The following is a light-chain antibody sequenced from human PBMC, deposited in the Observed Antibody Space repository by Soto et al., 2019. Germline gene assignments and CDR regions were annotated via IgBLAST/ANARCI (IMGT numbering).Light chain of an antibody. V-gene: IGLV2-8*01. J-gene: IGLJ3*02. Sequence: ALTQPASVSGSPGQSITISCTGTSSDVGGYNYVSWYQQHPGKAPRLMIYEVNKRPSGVPDRFSGSKSGYTASLTVSGLQTEDEAFYYCSSSAGIYHYLVFGGGTKLTVL. CDR1: SSDVGGYNY. CDR3: SSSAGIYHYLV. CDR2: EVN.